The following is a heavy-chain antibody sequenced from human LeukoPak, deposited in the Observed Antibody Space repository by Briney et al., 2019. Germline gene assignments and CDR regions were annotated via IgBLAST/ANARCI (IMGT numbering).Heavy chain of an antibody. V-gene: IGHV3-15*01. D-gene: IGHD1-26*01. Sequence: GGSLRLSCAASGFTFSNAWMSWVRQAPGKGLEWVGRIKSKTDGGTTDYAAPVKGRFTISRDDSKNTLYLQMNSLKTEDTAVYYCTTDCLVGATCHFDYWGQGTLVTVSS. CDR1: GFTFSNAW. J-gene: IGHJ4*02. CDR3: TTDCLVGATCHFDY. CDR2: IKSKTDGGTT.